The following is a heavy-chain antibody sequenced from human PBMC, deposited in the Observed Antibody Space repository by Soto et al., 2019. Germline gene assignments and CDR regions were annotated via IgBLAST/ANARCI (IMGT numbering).Heavy chain of an antibody. V-gene: IGHV3-53*04. D-gene: IGHD4-17*01. CDR1: GFTVSSNY. CDR3: ARENTESYYYYYMDV. Sequence: GGSLRLSCAASGFTVSSNYMSWVRQAPGKGLEWVSVIYSGGSTYYADSVKGRFTISRHNSKNTLYLQMNSLRAEDTAVYYCARENTESYYYYYMDVWGKGTTVTVSS. J-gene: IGHJ6*03. CDR2: IYSGGST.